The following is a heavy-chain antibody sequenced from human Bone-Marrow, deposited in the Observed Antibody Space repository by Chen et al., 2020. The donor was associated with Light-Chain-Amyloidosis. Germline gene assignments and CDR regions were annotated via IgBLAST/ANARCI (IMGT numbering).Heavy chain of an antibody. CDR1: GYTFPNYW. V-gene: IGHV5-51*01. J-gene: IGHJ4*02. Sequence: EVQLEQSGPEVKKPGESLKISCKGSGYTFPNYWIGWVRQMPGKRLEWMGGIYPDDSDARFSSSFVAHVTIPAAKSIPTAYLQWCSLNASDTAMYSCARRRDGSNFDYWGQGTLVTVSS. CDR2: IYPDDSDA. CDR3: ARRRDGSNFDY. D-gene: IGHD5-12*01.